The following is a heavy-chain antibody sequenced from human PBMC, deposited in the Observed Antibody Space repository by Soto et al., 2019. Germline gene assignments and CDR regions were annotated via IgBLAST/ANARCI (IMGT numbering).Heavy chain of an antibody. J-gene: IGHJ4*02. CDR1: GFTFSSYA. V-gene: IGHV3-23*01. Sequence: EVQMLESGGGLVERGGSLRLACAASGFTFSSYAMSWVRQAPGKGLEWVSTLSGSGGGTYYADSVKGRFTISRDNSKNTLYLQMNSLRVEDTAVYYCAKYVVLSVAGTFDYWGQGTLVTVSS. CDR2: LSGSGGGT. D-gene: IGHD6-19*01. CDR3: AKYVVLSVAGTFDY.